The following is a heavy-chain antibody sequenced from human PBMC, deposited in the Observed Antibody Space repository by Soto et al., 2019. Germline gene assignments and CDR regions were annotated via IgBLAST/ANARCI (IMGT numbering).Heavy chain of an antibody. D-gene: IGHD3-16*01. CDR1: GFTFSSYW. CDR2: IKQDGSEK. J-gene: IGHJ3*02. Sequence: GGSLRLSCAASGFTFSSYWMSWVRQAPGKGLEWVANIKQDGSEKYYVDSVKVRFTISRDNAKNSLYLQMNSLRAEDTAVYYCARGGSSTHECAFDIWGQGTMVTVSS. V-gene: IGHV3-7*01. CDR3: ARGGSSTHECAFDI.